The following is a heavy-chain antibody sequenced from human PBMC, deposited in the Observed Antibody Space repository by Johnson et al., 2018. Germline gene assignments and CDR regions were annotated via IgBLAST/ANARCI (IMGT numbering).Heavy chain of an antibody. D-gene: IGHD7-27*01. J-gene: IGHJ1*01. Sequence: VQLVESGGGLVQPGGSLRLSCAASGFTFSNYAMTWVRQAPGKGLEWVSTISESGGSTHYAGSGKGLFTISRDNSKNTLNLQMNRLRVEDTATYYWCWGNAAGQWGQGTLVTVSS. V-gene: IGHV3-23*04. CDR2: ISESGGST. CDR3: CWGNAAGQ. CDR1: GFTFSNYA.